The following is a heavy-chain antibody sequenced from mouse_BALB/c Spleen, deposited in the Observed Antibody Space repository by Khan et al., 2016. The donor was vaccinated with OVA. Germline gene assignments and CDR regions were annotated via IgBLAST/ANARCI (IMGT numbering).Heavy chain of an antibody. CDR2: ISYSGST. J-gene: IGHJ2*01. D-gene: IGHD1-2*01. CDR3: ARTARIKY. CDR1: GYSITSGYG. Sequence: EVKLLESGPGLVKPSQSLSLTCTVTGYSITSGYGWNWIRQFQGNKLEWMGYISYSGSTKYNPSLKSRISINRDTSKNQFFLQLNSWTTEDTATYYCARTARIKYWGQGTTLTVSS. V-gene: IGHV3-2*02.